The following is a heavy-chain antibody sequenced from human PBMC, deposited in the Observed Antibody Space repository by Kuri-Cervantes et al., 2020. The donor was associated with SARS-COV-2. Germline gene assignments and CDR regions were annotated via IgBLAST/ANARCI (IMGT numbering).Heavy chain of an antibody. CDR2: INHSGST. Sequence: SETLSLTCTVSGGSISSSSYYWSWIRQPPGKGLEWIGEINHSGSTNYNPSLKSRVTISVDTSKNQFSLKLSSVTAADTAVYYCARGTPPGGYSYGYTRKYYYYGMDVWGQGTTVTVSS. J-gene: IGHJ6*02. D-gene: IGHD5-18*01. CDR1: GGSISSSSYY. V-gene: IGHV4-39*07. CDR3: ARGTPPGGYSYGYTRKYYYYGMDV.